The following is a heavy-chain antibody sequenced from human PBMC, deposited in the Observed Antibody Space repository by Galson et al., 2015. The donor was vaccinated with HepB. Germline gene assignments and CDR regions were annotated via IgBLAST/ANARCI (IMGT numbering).Heavy chain of an antibody. CDR1: GFTFSDYY. D-gene: IGHD4-11*01. CDR2: ISSSGSTI. J-gene: IGHJ6*02. V-gene: IGHV3-11*01. Sequence: SLRLSCAASGFTFSDYYMSWIRQAPGKGLEWVSYISSSGSTIYYADSVKGRFTISRDNAKNSLYLQMNSLRAEDTAVYYCARERRTVTTDNYYYYGMDVWGQGTTVTVSS. CDR3: ARERRTVTTDNYYYYGMDV.